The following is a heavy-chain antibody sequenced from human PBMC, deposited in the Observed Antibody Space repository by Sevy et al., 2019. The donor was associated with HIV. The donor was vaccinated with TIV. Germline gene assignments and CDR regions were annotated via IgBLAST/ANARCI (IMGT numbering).Heavy chain of an antibody. J-gene: IGHJ6*02. CDR1: GFTFSTDA. V-gene: IGHV3-23*01. CDR2: ISGSGGST. Sequence: GGSLRLSCLASGFTFSTDAMSWVRQAPGKGLDWVSSISGSGGSTYYADSVNGRFTISRDKSKNTLYLHMNSLRAEDTAVYYCAKGDSTFYGLDVWGQGTTVTVSS. CDR3: AKGDSTFYGLDV. D-gene: IGHD6-13*01.